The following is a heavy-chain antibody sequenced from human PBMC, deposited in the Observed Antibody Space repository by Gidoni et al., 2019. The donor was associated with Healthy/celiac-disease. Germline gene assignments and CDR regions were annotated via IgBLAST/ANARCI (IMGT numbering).Heavy chain of an antibody. CDR3: ARGLQVFRDGYNS. D-gene: IGHD5-12*01. CDR1: GGSFSGYY. Sequence: QVQLQQWGAGLLKPSETLSLTCAVYGGSFSGYYWSWIRQPPGKGLEWIGEINHSGSTNYNPSLKSRVTISVDTSKNQFSLKLSSVTAADTAVYYCARGLQVFRDGYNSWGQGTLVTVSS. CDR2: INHSGST. V-gene: IGHV4-34*01. J-gene: IGHJ4*02.